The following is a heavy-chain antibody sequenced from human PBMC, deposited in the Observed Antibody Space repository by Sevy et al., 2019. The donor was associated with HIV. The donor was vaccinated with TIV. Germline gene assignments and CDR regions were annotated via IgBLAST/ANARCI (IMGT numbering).Heavy chain of an antibody. Sequence: SETLSLTCGIYTGAFNNYYWSWIRQPPGKGLKGMGEINRSESTKYNPSLKNRVTIPVDTSKNQFFLKLTSVSAADTAVYFCARGRTYYYDTTGRNWFDPWGQGTLVTVSS. CDR2: INRSEST. CDR1: TGAFNNYY. V-gene: IGHV4-34*01. J-gene: IGHJ5*02. D-gene: IGHD3-22*01. CDR3: ARGRTYYYDTTGRNWFDP.